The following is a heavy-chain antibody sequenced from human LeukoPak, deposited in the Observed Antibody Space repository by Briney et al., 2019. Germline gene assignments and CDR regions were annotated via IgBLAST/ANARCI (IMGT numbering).Heavy chain of an antibody. CDR3: ARETIFGVVITSPYYYYGMDV. J-gene: IGHJ6*02. CDR1: GFTFSSYA. CDR2: ISGSGGST. Sequence: GGSLRLSCAASGFTFSSYAMSWVRQAPGKGLEWVSAISGSGGSTYYADSVKGRFTISRDNSKNTLYLQMNSLRAEDTAVYYCARETIFGVVITSPYYYYGMDVWGQGTTVTVSS. V-gene: IGHV3-23*01. D-gene: IGHD3-3*01.